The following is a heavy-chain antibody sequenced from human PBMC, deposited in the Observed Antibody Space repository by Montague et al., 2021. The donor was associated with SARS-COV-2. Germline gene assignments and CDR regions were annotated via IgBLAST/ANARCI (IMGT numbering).Heavy chain of an antibody. V-gene: IGHV4-59*01. CDR2: VFYTGLN. D-gene: IGHD1-26*01. CDR1: RGFINNYY. CDR3: ARGLGANLDY. J-gene: IGHJ4*01. Sequence: SETLSLTCTVSRGFINNYYWNWIRQSPDKGLEWIGFVFYTGLNKYNPSLESRVTISLDTSGNQFSLRLTSVTAADTAVYFCARGLGANLDYWGHGILVTV.